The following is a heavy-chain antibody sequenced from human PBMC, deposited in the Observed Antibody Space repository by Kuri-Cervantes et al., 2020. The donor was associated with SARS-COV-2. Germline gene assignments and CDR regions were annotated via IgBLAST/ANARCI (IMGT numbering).Heavy chain of an antibody. CDR1: GFTFSSYA. V-gene: IGHV3-23*01. CDR3: AKDPRGVVVITTRFDY. J-gene: IGHJ4*02. CDR2: ISGSGGST. Sequence: ETLKISCVASGFTFSSYAMSWVRQAPGKGIEWVSAISGSGGSTYYADAVKSRFTISRDNSKNPLYLQMCRLRAEDTAVYYCAKDPRGVVVITTRFDYWCQGTLVTVSS. D-gene: IGHD3-22*01.